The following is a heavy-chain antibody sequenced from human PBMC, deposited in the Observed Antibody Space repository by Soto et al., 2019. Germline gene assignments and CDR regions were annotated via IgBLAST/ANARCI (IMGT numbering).Heavy chain of an antibody. CDR1: GFILSDCA. CDR3: AKDHGQWLVLVFYYYGMDV. CDR2: ISSSSSVI. V-gene: IGHV3-48*01. D-gene: IGHD6-19*01. Sequence: GGSLRLSCATSGFILSDCAMNWVSQAPGKGLEWVSYISSSSSVIDYADSVKGRFTVSRDNARNSLYLQMNSLRAEDTAVYYCAKDHGQWLVLVFYYYGMDVWGQGTTVTVSS. J-gene: IGHJ6*02.